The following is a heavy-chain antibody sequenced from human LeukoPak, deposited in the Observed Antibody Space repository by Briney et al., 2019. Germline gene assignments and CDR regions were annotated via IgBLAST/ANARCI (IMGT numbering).Heavy chain of an antibody. CDR3: ATTGATTDYFDY. Sequence: GRSLRLPCAASGFTFSTYAMHWVRQAPGKGLEWVAVISYDGSNKYYADSVKGRFTISRDNSKNTLYLQMNSLRAEDTAVYYCATTGATTDYFDYWGQGTLVTVSS. CDR2: ISYDGSNK. D-gene: IGHD1-26*01. V-gene: IGHV3-30-3*01. J-gene: IGHJ4*02. CDR1: GFTFSTYA.